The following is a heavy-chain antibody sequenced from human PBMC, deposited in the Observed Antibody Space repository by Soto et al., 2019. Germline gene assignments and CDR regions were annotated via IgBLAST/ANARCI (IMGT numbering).Heavy chain of an antibody. Sequence: HPGGSLRLSCAASGFTFSSYAMSWVRQAPGKGLEWVSAISGSGGSTYYADSVKGRFTISRDNSKNTLYLQMNSLRAEDTAVYYCAKDSFRDLWPDYSSSWYDYWGQGTLVTVSS. CDR2: ISGSGGST. V-gene: IGHV3-23*01. CDR1: GFTFSSYA. D-gene: IGHD6-13*01. CDR3: AKDSFRDLWPDYSSSWYDY. J-gene: IGHJ4*02.